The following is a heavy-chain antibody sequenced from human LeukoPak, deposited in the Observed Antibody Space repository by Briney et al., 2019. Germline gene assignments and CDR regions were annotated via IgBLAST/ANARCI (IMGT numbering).Heavy chain of an antibody. Sequence: PGGSLRLSCAASGFTFSNYAMHWVRQAPGKGLDWVAFISSDGSNKLYADSVKGRFAISRDNSKNTLYLEMNSLGPEDTALYYCAILDFGDSDRLVYRGQGTPVTVSS. CDR1: GFTFSNYA. CDR3: AILDFGDSDRLVY. CDR2: ISSDGSNK. D-gene: IGHD4-17*01. J-gene: IGHJ4*02. V-gene: IGHV3-30*09.